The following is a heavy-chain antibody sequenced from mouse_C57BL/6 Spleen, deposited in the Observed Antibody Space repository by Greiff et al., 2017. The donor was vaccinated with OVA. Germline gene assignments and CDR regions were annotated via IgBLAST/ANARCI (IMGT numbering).Heavy chain of an antibody. Sequence: VQLQQSGPELVKPGASVKIPCKASGYTFTDYNMDWVKQSHGKSLEWIGDINPNNGGTIYNQKFKGKATLTVDKSFSTAYMELRSLTSEDTAVYYCALIYYDYGYFDVWGTGTTVTVSS. V-gene: IGHV1-18*01. CDR1: GYTFTDYN. J-gene: IGHJ1*03. D-gene: IGHD2-4*01. CDR3: ALIYYDYGYFDV. CDR2: INPNNGGT.